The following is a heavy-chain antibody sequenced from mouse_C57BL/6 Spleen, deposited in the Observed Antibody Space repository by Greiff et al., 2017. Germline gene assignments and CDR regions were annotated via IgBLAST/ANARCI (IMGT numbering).Heavy chain of an antibody. CDR3: AARGYYGSSSVRYAMDY. CDR1: GFTFTDYY. V-gene: IGHV7-3*01. CDR2: IRNKANGYTT. J-gene: IGHJ4*01. D-gene: IGHD1-1*01. Sequence: EVQRVESGGGLVQPGGSLSLSCAASGFTFTDYYMSWVRQPPGTALEWLGFIRNKANGYTTEYSASVKGRFTISRDNSQSILYLQMNALRAEDSATYYCAARGYYGSSSVRYAMDYWGQGTSVTVSS.